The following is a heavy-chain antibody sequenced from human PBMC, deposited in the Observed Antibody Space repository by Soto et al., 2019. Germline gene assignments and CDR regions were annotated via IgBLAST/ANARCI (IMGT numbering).Heavy chain of an antibody. D-gene: IGHD4-4*01. CDR3: ARGGMGAVNT. CDR2: INHSGST. V-gene: IGHV4-34*01. J-gene: IGHJ5*02. CDR1: GGSFSGYY. Sequence: SETLSLTCAVYGGSFSGYYWSWIRQPPGKGLEWIGEINHSGSTNYNPSLKSRVTISVDTSKNQFSLKLSSVTAADTAVYYCARGGMGAVNTWGQGTLVTVSA.